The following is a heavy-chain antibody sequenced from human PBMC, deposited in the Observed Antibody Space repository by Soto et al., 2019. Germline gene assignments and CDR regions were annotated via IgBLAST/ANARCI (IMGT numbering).Heavy chain of an antibody. CDR2: INPSSGGT. J-gene: IGHJ5*02. V-gene: IGHV1-2*04. Sequence: GASVKVSCKASGYTFTGYYMHWVRQAPGQGLEWMGWINPSSGGTNYAQKFQGWVTMTRDTSISTAYMELSRLRSDDTAVYYCARDSIGELPHNNWFDPWGQGTLVTVSS. CDR1: GYTFTGYY. D-gene: IGHD1-7*01. CDR3: ARDSIGELPHNNWFDP.